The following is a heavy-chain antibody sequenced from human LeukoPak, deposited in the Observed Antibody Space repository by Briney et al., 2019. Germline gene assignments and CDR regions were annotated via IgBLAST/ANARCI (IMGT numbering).Heavy chain of an antibody. Sequence: ASVKVSCKASRYTFTDYYIHWVRQAPGQGLEWMGWINPKNGGKNYAQKFQGRVTMTRDTSISTAYMELSGVRSDDTAVYYCVRGRRREYQLLYNWFDPWGQGTLVTVSS. CDR3: VRGRRREYQLLYNWFDP. CDR1: RYTFTDYY. CDR2: INPKNGGK. V-gene: IGHV1-2*02. D-gene: IGHD2-2*01. J-gene: IGHJ5*02.